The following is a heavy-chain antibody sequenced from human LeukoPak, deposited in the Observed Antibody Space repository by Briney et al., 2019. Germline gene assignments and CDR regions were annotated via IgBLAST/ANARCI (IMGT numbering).Heavy chain of an antibody. V-gene: IGHV3-30*18. CDR1: GFTFSSYG. Sequence: AGGSLRLSCAASGFTFSSYGMHWVRQAPGKGLEWVAVISYDGSNKYYADSVKGRFTISRDNSKNTLYLQMNSLRAEDTAVYYCAKDQNYDSSGYDFDYWGQGTLVTVSS. J-gene: IGHJ4*02. CDR3: AKDQNYDSSGYDFDY. D-gene: IGHD3-22*01. CDR2: ISYDGSNK.